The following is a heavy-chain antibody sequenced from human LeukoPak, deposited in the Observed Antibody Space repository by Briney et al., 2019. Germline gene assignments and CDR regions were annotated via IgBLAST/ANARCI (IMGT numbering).Heavy chain of an antibody. CDR1: GGSINSGSYY. CDR3: ARAVDSSSWYARFDY. CDR2: IYSSGST. D-gene: IGHD6-13*01. Sequence: SETLSLTYTVSGGSINSGSYYWSWIRQPAGKGLEWIGRIYSSGSTNYNPSLKSRVTISINRSKNQFSLKLSSVTAADTAVYYCARAVDSSSWYARFDYWGQGTLVTVSS. V-gene: IGHV4-61*02. J-gene: IGHJ4*02.